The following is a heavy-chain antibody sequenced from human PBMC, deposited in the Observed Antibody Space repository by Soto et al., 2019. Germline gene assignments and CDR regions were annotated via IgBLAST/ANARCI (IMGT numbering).Heavy chain of an antibody. CDR2: IYYSGST. Sequence: SSETLSLTCTVSGGSISSYYWSWIRQPPGKGLEWIGYIYYSGSTNYNPSLKSRVTISVDTSKNQFSLKLSSVTAADTAVYYCARQCSSSCRDAFDIWGQGTMVTVSS. V-gene: IGHV4-59*01. D-gene: IGHD6-13*01. CDR1: GGSISSYY. CDR3: ARQCSSSCRDAFDI. J-gene: IGHJ3*02.